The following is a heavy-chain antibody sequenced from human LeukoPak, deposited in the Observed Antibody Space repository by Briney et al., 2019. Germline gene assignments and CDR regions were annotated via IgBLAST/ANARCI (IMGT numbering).Heavy chain of an antibody. V-gene: IGHV3-7*04. Sequence: PLGSLRLSCAASGFTFSSYGMHWVRQAPGKGLEWVANIKQDGSEKYYVDSVKGRFTISRDNAKKSLYLQMNSLRAEDTAVYYCARETEMANLDYWGQGTLATVSS. CDR1: GFTFSSYG. J-gene: IGHJ4*02. CDR2: IKQDGSEK. CDR3: ARETEMANLDY. D-gene: IGHD5-24*01.